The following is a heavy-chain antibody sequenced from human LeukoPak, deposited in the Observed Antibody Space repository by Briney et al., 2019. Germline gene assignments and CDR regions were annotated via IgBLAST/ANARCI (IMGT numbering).Heavy chain of an antibody. CDR1: GYTFTSYG. J-gene: IGHJ3*02. Sequence: ASVKVSCKASGYTFTSYGISWVRQAPGQGLEWMGWISAYNGNTNYAQKLKGRVTMTTDTSTSTAYMELRSLRSDDTAVYYCARDAAYSSGWRTDAFDIWGQGTMVTVSS. CDR3: ARDAAYSSGWRTDAFDI. V-gene: IGHV1-18*01. D-gene: IGHD6-19*01. CDR2: ISAYNGNT.